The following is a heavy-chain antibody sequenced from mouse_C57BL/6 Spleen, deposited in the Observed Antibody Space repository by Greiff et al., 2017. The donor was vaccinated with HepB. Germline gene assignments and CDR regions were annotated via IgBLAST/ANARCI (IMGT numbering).Heavy chain of an antibody. Sequence: EVKVVESGGGLVKPGGSLKLSCAASGFTFSSYAMSWVRQTPEKRLEWVATISDGGSYTYYPDNVKGRFTISRDNAKNNLYLQMSHLKSEDTAMYYCAREGGTADYFDNWGQGTTLTVSS. CDR2: ISDGGSYT. CDR1: GFTFSSYA. J-gene: IGHJ2*01. V-gene: IGHV5-4*01. CDR3: AREGGTADYFDN. D-gene: IGHD3-3*01.